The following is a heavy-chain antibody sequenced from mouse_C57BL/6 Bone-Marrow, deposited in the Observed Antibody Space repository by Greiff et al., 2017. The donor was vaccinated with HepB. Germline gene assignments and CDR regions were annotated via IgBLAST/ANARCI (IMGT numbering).Heavy chain of an antibody. V-gene: IGHV5-4*01. CDR2: ISDGGSYT. Sequence: DVHLVESGGGLVKPGGSLKLSCAASGFTFSSYAMSWVRQTPEKRLEWVATISDGGSYTYYPDNVKGRFTISRDNAKNNLYLQMSHLKSEDTAMYYCARDDYYYGSSSYFDYWGQGTTLTVSS. J-gene: IGHJ2*01. D-gene: IGHD1-1*01. CDR3: ARDDYYYGSSSYFDY. CDR1: GFTFSSYA.